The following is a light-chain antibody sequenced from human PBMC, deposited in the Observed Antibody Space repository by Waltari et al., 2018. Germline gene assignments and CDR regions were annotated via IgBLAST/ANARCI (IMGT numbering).Light chain of an antibody. CDR3: CSYAGSYTLVV. V-gene: IGLV2-11*01. J-gene: IGLJ2*01. CDR1: SSDVGGYNY. Sequence: QPALTQPRSVSGSPGKSVTIPCTGTSSDVGGYNYVSWYQQHPGKAPKLMIYDVSKRPSGVPDRFSGSKSGNTASLTISGLQAEDEADYYCCSYAGSYTLVVFGGGTKLTVL. CDR2: DVS.